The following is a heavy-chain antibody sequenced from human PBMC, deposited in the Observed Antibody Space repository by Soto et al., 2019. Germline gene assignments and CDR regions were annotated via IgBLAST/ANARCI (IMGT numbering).Heavy chain of an antibody. J-gene: IGHJ6*02. V-gene: IGHV3-66*01. Sequence: GGSLRLSCAASGFTVSSNYMSWVRQAPGKGLEWVSVIYSGGSTYYADSVKGRFTISRDNSKDRLYLQMNSLRAEDTAVYYCAGSHYGDYVYEWGYYYYGMDVWGQGTTVTVSS. CDR1: GFTVSSNY. D-gene: IGHD4-17*01. CDR2: IYSGGST. CDR3: AGSHYGDYVYEWGYYYYGMDV.